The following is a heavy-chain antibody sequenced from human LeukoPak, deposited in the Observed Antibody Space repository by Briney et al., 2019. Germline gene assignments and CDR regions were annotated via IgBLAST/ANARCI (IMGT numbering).Heavy chain of an antibody. D-gene: IGHD6-13*01. Sequence: PGGPLRLSCAASGFTFSSYGMHWVRQAPGKGLEWVAVISYDGSNKYYVDSVKGRFTISRDNSKNTLYLQMNSLRAEDTAVYYCAKDRHHSSPVGYYYYYGMDVWGQGTTVTVSS. V-gene: IGHV3-30*18. CDR1: GFTFSSYG. CDR3: AKDRHHSSPVGYYYYYGMDV. J-gene: IGHJ6*02. CDR2: ISYDGSNK.